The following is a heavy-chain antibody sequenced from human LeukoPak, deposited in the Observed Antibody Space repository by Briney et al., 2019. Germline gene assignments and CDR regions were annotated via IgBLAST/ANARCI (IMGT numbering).Heavy chain of an antibody. CDR1: GFAFIKYS. D-gene: IGHD3-16*01. CDR2: ITPTADYI. CDR3: ARSVLGGYWHFDL. J-gene: IGHJ2*01. V-gene: IGHV3-21*01. Sequence: GGSVRLSCGASGFAFIKYSLNWVRQAPGKGVEGIPTITPTADYIYYADSMKGRFTISRDNARTSVFLQMDCLITEDTARYFCARSVLGGYWHFDLRGRGTLVIVSS.